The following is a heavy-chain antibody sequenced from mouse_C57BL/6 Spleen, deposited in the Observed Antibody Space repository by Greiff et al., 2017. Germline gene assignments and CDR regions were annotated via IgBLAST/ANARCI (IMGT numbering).Heavy chain of an antibody. CDR1: GFTFSDYY. Sequence: EVHLVESEGGLVQPGSSMKLSCTASGFTFSDYYMAWVRQVPEKGLEWVANINYDGSSTYYLDSLKSRFIISRDNAKNILYLQMSSLKSEDTATYYCARDKLGRGLDYWGQGTSVTVSS. V-gene: IGHV5-16*01. CDR3: ARDKLGRGLDY. D-gene: IGHD4-1*01. J-gene: IGHJ4*01. CDR2: INYDGSST.